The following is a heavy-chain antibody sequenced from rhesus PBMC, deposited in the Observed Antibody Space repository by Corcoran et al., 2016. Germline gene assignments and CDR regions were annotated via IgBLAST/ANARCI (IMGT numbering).Heavy chain of an antibody. CDR2: IYGSGGSN. Sequence: QVQLQESGPGLVKPSETLSLTCAVSGYSISSGYYWGWIRQPPGKGLEWIGSIYGSGGSNYLNPSLNSRVPLSVGTSKNQFSLKLSSVTAADTAVYYCARVGSSWSEWDTVGTEWYFDLWGPGTPITISS. J-gene: IGHJ2*01. V-gene: IGHV4S14*01. CDR1: GYSISSGYY. D-gene: IGHD5-42*01. CDR3: ARVGSSWSEWDTVGTEWYFDL.